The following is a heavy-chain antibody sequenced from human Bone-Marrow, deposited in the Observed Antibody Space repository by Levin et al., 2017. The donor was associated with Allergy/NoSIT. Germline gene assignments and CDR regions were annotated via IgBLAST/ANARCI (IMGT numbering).Heavy chain of an antibody. V-gene: IGHV7-4-1*02. CDR2: IVTNTGRP. Sequence: ASVKVSCKASGYSFTSYTINWVRQAPGQGLEWMGWIVTNTGRPTYAQGFTGRFVFSLDTSVSTAYLQISTLKAEDTAVYYCARDDYVSRGYYLGNYWGQGTLVTVSS. CDR1: GYSFTSYT. J-gene: IGHJ4*02. D-gene: IGHD3-22*01. CDR3: ARDDYVSRGYYLGNY.